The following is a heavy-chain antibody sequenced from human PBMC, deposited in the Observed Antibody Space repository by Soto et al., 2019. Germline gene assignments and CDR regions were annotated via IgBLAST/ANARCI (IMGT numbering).Heavy chain of an antibody. Sequence: SVKVSCKASGGTFSRYAFSWVRQAPGQGPEWMGGTSPMYGTANYAQKFQGRVTIIADRSTNTVYMELSSLRSEDTAVYYCARVWYGITGILLPGAFDIWGQGTMVTVS. CDR2: TSPMYGTA. CDR1: GGTFSRYA. CDR3: ARVWYGITGILLPGAFDI. J-gene: IGHJ3*02. V-gene: IGHV1-69*06. D-gene: IGHD1-20*01.